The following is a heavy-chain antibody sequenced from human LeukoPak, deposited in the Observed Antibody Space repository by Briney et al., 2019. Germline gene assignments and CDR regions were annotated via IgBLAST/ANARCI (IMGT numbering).Heavy chain of an antibody. CDR1: GGAFSDYA. J-gene: IGHJ6*04. V-gene: IGHV1-69*10. Sequence: ASVKVSCKASGGAFSDYAVNWVRQAHGPGLELMGVCIPILGTANCTQKLQGRVTITADISTNTVYMELSSLRSEDTAVYFCAGIPVFGVVLHQEPVWGKGTTVTVSS. D-gene: IGHD3-3*01. CDR2: CIPILGTA. CDR3: AGIPVFGVVLHQEPV.